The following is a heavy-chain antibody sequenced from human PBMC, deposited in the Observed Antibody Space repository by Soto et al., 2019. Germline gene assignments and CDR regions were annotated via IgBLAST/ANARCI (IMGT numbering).Heavy chain of an antibody. V-gene: IGHV3-11*01. CDR2: ISSSGSDI. Sequence: QVQLEESGGDLVKSGGSLRLSCAASGFTFSDYYMNWIRQAPGKGLEWLSYISSSGSDIYYAGSVKGRFTIARDNAKNSLYLQMNSLRAEDTAMYYCARARYLQVPFDRWGQGTLVTVSS. CDR3: ARARYLQVPFDR. CDR1: GFTFSDYY. D-gene: IGHD1-26*01. J-gene: IGHJ4*02.